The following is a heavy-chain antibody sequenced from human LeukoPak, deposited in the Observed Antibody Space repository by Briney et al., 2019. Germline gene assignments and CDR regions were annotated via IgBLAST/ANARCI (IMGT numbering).Heavy chain of an antibody. CDR2: IKTDGSVK. CDR3: ARPRKEKQCDP. J-gene: IGHJ5*02. V-gene: IGHV3-7*01. Sequence: GGSLRLSCAASGFTFTSYWMSWVRQAPGKGLEWVANIKTDGSVKNYVDSVKGRFTISRDNAKNTLYLQMNSLRAEDTAVYYCARPRKEKQCDPWGQGTLVTVSS. CDR1: GFTFTSYW. D-gene: IGHD5-24*01.